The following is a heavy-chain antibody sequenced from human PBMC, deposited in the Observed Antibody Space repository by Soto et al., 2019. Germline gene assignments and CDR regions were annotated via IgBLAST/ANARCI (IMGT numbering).Heavy chain of an antibody. CDR1: GIVFSDY. Sequence: QVQLVESGGGLVKPGGSLRLSCAASGIVFSDYMSWVRQAPGKGLEWLSYISGSGRTIYSADSVKGRFTISRDNATNSLYLQMNNVRTEDTALYYCARLPFPWGWFDPWGQGTLVTVSS. V-gene: IGHV3-11*01. CDR2: ISGSGRTI. J-gene: IGHJ5*02. CDR3: ARLPFPWGWFDP. D-gene: IGHD3-16*01.